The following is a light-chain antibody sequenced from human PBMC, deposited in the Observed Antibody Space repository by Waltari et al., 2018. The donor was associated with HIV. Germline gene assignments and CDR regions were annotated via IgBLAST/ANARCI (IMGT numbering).Light chain of an antibody. Sequence: DTELTQSPSTLSASIGDRVSITCRASQNVGDWLAWYQQKPGKAPSLLFSKTSTLQIGVPTNFSGSRSGTHFTLAITCLRRDDFASYYCQQYSFFPVTFGQGTK. CDR2: KTS. J-gene: IGKJ2*01. V-gene: IGKV1-5*03. CDR1: QNVGDW. CDR3: QQYSFFPVT.